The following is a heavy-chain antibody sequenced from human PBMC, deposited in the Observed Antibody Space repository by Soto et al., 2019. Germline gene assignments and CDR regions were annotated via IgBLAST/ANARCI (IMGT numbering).Heavy chain of an antibody. CDR3: ARDLHIVVVPAAPGY. J-gene: IGHJ4*02. CDR1: GFTFSSYW. D-gene: IGHD2-2*01. CDR2: IKQDGSEK. V-gene: IGHV3-7*01. Sequence: EVQLVESGGGLVQPGGSLRLSCAASGFTFSSYWMSWVRQAPGKGLEWVANIKQDGSEKYYVDSVKGRFTISRDNAKKSLYLQMNSLRAEDTAVYYCARDLHIVVVPAAPGYWGQGTLVTVSS.